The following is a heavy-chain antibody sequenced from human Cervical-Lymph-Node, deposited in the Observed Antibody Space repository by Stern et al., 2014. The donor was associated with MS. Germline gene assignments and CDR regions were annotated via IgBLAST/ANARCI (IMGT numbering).Heavy chain of an antibody. Sequence: QVTLKESGPTLVKPTQTLTLTCTFSGFSLSTSGVGVGWIRQPPGKALEWLALIYWNDARRYSPSLKSRLTITKDTSKNQVVLTMTNMDPVDTATYYCAHTQVWVVVDNFEYWGQGTLVTVSS. D-gene: IGHD2-15*01. CDR3: AHTQVWVVVDNFEY. CDR1: GFSLSTSGVG. CDR2: IYWNDAR. J-gene: IGHJ4*02. V-gene: IGHV2-5*01.